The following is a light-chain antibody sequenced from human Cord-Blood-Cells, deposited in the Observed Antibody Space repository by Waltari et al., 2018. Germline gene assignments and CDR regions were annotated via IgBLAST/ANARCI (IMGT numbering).Light chain of an antibody. Sequence: QSALTQPRPVSGSPGQSVTISCTGTSSDVGGYNYVPWYQQHPDKAPKLLIHDVSNRPSGVPDRFSGSKSGNTASLTISGLQAEDEADYYCCSYAGSYVFSTGTKVTVV. CDR3: CSYAGSYV. J-gene: IGLJ1*01. V-gene: IGLV2-11*01. CDR1: SSDVGGYNY. CDR2: DVS.